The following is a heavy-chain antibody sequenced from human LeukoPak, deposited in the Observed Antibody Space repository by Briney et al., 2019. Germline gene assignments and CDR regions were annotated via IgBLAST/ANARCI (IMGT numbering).Heavy chain of an antibody. CDR1: GFTVSNNY. D-gene: IGHD5-18*01. V-gene: IGHV3-66*01. J-gene: IGHJ4*02. CDR2: IYGAGNT. CDR3: ARVWIQLWSSFDY. Sequence: GGSLRLSCTASGFTVSNNYMSWVRQAPGKGLEWVSVIYGAGNTYYADSVKGRFTISRDNSKNTLYLQMNSLRAEDTAVYYCARVWIQLWSSFDYWGQGTLVTVSS.